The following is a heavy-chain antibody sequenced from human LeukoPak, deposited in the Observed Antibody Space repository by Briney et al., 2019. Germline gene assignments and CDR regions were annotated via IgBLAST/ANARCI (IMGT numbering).Heavy chain of an antibody. J-gene: IGHJ5*02. Sequence: PGGSLRLSCAASGFTFSSYAMSWVRQAPGKGLEWVSAISGSGGSTYYADSVKGRFTISRDNSKNTLYLQMNSLRAEDTAVYYCAKDRPRYCSGGSCYSQGTWGQGTLVTVSS. CDR1: GFTFSSYA. V-gene: IGHV3-23*01. D-gene: IGHD2-15*01. CDR2: ISGSGGST. CDR3: AKDRPRYCSGGSCYSQGT.